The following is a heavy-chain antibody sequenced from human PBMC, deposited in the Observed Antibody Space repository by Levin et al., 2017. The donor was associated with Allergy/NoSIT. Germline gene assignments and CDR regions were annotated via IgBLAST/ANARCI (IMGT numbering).Heavy chain of an antibody. V-gene: IGHV3-74*03. D-gene: IGHD6-19*01. J-gene: IGHJ4*02. CDR1: GFIFSSYW. CDR3: ARGGIAVAGTGDY. CDR2: INSDVSST. Sequence: GESLKISCAASGFIFSSYWMHWVRQAPGKGLVWVSRINSDVSSTTYADSVKGRFTISRDNAKNTLYLQMNSLTAEDTAVYYCARGGIAVAGTGDYWGQGTLVTVSS.